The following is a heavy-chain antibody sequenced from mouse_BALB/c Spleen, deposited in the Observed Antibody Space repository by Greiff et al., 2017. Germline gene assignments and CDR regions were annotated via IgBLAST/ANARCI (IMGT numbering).Heavy chain of an antibody. V-gene: IGHV5-15*02. J-gene: IGHJ2*01. D-gene: IGHD2-2*01. CDR3: ARDYGYDDDGYFDY. CDR2: ISNLAYSI. CDR1: GFTFSDYG. Sequence: EVKVEESGGGLVQPGGSRKLSCAASGFTFSDYGMAWVRQAPGKGPEWVAFISNLAYSIYYADTVTGRFTISRENAKNTLYLEMSSLRSEDTAMYYCARDYGYDDDGYFDYWGQGTTLTVSS.